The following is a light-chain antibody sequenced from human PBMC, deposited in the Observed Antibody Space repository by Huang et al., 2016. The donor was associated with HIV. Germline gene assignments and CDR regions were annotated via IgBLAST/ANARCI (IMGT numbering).Light chain of an antibody. Sequence: EIVMTQSPDTLSVSPGERATLSCRASQRFRDKLAWYQQKPGQAPRPLLHAASTRAAGGPARFSGSGSGTEFTLTISSLQSEDCGVYYCQQYESWPPLTFGGGTKVEIK. V-gene: IGKV3-15*01. CDR2: AAS. CDR1: QRFRDK. CDR3: QQYESWPPLT. J-gene: IGKJ4*01.